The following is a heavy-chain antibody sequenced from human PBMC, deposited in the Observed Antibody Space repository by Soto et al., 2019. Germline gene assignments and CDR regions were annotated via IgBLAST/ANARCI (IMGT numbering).Heavy chain of an antibody. D-gene: IGHD3-16*01. CDR1: GYTFISYG. V-gene: IGHV1-18*01. CDR3: ARELRPNDY. J-gene: IGHJ4*02. Sequence: QVQLVQSGDEVKKPGASVKVSCKAPGYTFISYGISWVRQAPGQGLEWMGWISAYNGNTNYAQKLQGRVTMNTYTSTSTAYMERRRLGSDDTEVYYCARELRPNDYWGQGTLVTVSS. CDR2: ISAYNGNT.